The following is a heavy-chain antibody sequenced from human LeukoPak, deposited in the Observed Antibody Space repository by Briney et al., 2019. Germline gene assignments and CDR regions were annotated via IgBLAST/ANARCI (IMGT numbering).Heavy chain of an antibody. CDR2: INPNSGGT. CDR1: GYTFTGYY. D-gene: IGHD3-9*01. CDR3: ARDRDYDILTGYSTDAFDI. V-gene: IGHV1-2*06. J-gene: IGHJ3*02. Sequence: ASVKVSCKASGYTFTGYYMHWVRQAPGQGLEWMGRINPNSGGTNYAQRCQGRVTMTRDTSIGTAYMELSRLRSDDTAVYYCARDRDYDILTGYSTDAFDIWGQGTMVTVSS.